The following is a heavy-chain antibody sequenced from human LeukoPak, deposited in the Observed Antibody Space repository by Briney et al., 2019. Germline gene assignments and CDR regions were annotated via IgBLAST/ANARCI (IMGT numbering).Heavy chain of an antibody. Sequence: PSETLSLTCTVSGGSNSSYYWSWIRQPPGKGLEWIGYIYYSGSTNYNPYLKSRVTISVDTSKNQFSLKLSSVTAADTAVYYCARAPGYDILTGYFPNWFDPWGQGTLVTVSS. D-gene: IGHD3-9*01. J-gene: IGHJ5*02. CDR1: GGSNSSYY. V-gene: IGHV4-59*01. CDR2: IYYSGST. CDR3: ARAPGYDILTGYFPNWFDP.